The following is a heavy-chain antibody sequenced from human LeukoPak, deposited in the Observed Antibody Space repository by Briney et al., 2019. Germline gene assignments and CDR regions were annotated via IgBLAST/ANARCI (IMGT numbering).Heavy chain of an antibody. CDR3: ATWDCSGGSCSEMSY. CDR2: FDPEDGET. D-gene: IGHD2-15*01. Sequence: ASVKVSCKVSGYTLTELSMHWVRQAPGKGLEWMGGFDPEDGETIYAQKFQGRVTMTEDTSTDTAYMELSSLRSEDTAVYYCATWDCSGGSCSEMSYWGQGTLDTVSS. V-gene: IGHV1-24*01. J-gene: IGHJ4*02. CDR1: GYTLTELS.